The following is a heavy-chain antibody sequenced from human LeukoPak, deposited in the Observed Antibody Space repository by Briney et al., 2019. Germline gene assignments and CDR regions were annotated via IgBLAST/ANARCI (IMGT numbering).Heavy chain of an antibody. Sequence: SETLSLTCAVSGYSISSGYYWGWIRQPPGKGLEWIGSIYHSGSTYYNPSLKGRVTISVDTSKNQFSLKLSSVTAADTAVYYCARSYGGYSSLYWGQGTLVTVSS. CDR1: GYSISSGYY. CDR3: ARSYGGYSSLY. D-gene: IGHD5-12*01. CDR2: IYHSGST. J-gene: IGHJ4*02. V-gene: IGHV4-38-2*01.